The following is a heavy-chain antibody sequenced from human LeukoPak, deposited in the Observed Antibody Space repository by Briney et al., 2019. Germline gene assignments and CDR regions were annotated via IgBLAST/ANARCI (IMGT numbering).Heavy chain of an antibody. Sequence: GGSLRLSCAASGFTFSSYWMHWVRQAPGKGLEWVSYISSSSRTIYYADSVKGRFTISRDNAKNSVYLQMNSLRAEDTAVYYCARGYKRALDYGDYVPLYYYYYYMDVWGKGTTVTVSS. D-gene: IGHD4-17*01. CDR2: ISSSSRTI. CDR1: GFTFSSYW. V-gene: IGHV3-48*01. CDR3: ARGYKRALDYGDYVPLYYYYYYMDV. J-gene: IGHJ6*03.